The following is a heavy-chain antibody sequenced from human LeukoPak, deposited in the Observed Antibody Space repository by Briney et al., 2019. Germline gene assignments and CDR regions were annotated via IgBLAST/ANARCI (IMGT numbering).Heavy chain of an antibody. Sequence: PGGSLRLSCAASGFTFSRYTMHWVRQAPGKGLEWVAIIWYDGSNKYYADSVKGRFTISRDNSKNTLFLQMNSLRAEDTAVYYCARAARASGSYYGPGYYYYYGMDVWGQGTTVTVSS. CDR2: IWYDGSNK. CDR1: GFTFSRYT. J-gene: IGHJ6*02. V-gene: IGHV3-33*01. D-gene: IGHD1-26*01. CDR3: ARAARASGSYYGPGYYYYYGMDV.